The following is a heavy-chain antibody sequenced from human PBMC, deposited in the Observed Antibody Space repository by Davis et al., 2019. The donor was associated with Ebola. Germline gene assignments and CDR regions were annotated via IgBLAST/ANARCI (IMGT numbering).Heavy chain of an antibody. V-gene: IGHV1-3*01. CDR3: ARGVTMVRFPVWFDP. D-gene: IGHD3-10*01. CDR2: INAGNGNT. CDR1: GYTFTSYA. Sequence: AASVKVSCKASGYTFTSYAMHWVRQAPGQRLEWLGWINAGNGNTKYSQKLQGRVTMTTDTSTSTAYMELRSLRSDDTAVYYCARGVTMVRFPVWFDPWGQGTLVTVSS. J-gene: IGHJ5*02.